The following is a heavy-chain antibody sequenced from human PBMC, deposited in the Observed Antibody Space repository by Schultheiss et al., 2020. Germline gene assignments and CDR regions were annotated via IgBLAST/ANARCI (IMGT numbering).Heavy chain of an antibody. Sequence: GGSLRLSCAASGFSFRNYAMHWVRQAPGKGLEWVSSISSSSSYIYYADSVKGRFTISRDNSKNTLYLQMNSLRAEDTAVYYCAKDLDGYNDGDYWGQGTLVTVSS. J-gene: IGHJ4*02. V-gene: IGHV3-21*01. D-gene: IGHD5-24*01. CDR2: ISSSSSYI. CDR3: AKDLDGYNDGDY. CDR1: GFSFRNYA.